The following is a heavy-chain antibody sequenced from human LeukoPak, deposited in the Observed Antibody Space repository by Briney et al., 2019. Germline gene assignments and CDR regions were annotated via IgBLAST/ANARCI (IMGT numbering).Heavy chain of an antibody. D-gene: IGHD6-13*01. CDR1: GDSVSSNSAA. CDR3: ARDEQQQPYYYYGTDV. J-gene: IGHJ6*04. V-gene: IGHV6-1*01. CDR2: TYYRSKWYN. Sequence: SQTLSLTCAISGDSVSSNSAAWNWIRQSPSRGLEWLGRTYYRSKWYNDYAVSVKSRITINPDTSKNQFSPQLNSVTPEDTAVYYCARDEQQQPYYYYGTDVWGKGTTVTVSS.